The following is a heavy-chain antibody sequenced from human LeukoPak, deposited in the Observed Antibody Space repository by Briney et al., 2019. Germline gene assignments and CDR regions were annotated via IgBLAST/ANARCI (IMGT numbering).Heavy chain of an antibody. Sequence: GASVKVSCKSSGYTFTDYDINWVRQATGQGLEWMGWISAYNGDTNYVQKLQGRVTMTTDTSTSTSYMEVRSLRSDDTAVYYCARYSYGTPLDYWGQGTLVTVSS. D-gene: IGHD5-18*01. CDR2: ISAYNGDT. CDR3: ARYSYGTPLDY. V-gene: IGHV1-18*01. J-gene: IGHJ4*02. CDR1: GYTFTDYD.